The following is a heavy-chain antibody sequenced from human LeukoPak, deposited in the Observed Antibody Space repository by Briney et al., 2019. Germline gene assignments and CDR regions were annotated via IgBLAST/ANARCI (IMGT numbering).Heavy chain of an antibody. CDR1: GFTFGAYG. Sequence: GRSLRLSCATSGFTFGAYGMHWVRQAPGKGLEWVAVVSFDGNNKYYADSVKGRFTISRDNSKTTLYLQMNSLRTEDTAVYYCAKEAAAAQNRGSFFDYWGQGTLVTVSS. V-gene: IGHV3-30*18. CDR3: AKEAAAAQNRGSFFDY. CDR2: VSFDGNNK. J-gene: IGHJ4*02. D-gene: IGHD2/OR15-2a*01.